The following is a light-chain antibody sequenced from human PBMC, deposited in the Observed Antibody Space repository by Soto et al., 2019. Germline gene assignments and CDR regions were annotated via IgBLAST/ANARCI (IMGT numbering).Light chain of an antibody. V-gene: IGLV1-40*01. CDR2: GNS. CDR1: SSNIGAGYD. J-gene: IGLJ1*01. Sequence: QSVLTQPPSVSGSPGQRVTISCTGSSSNIGAGYDVHWYQQLPGTAPKLLIYGNSNRPSGVPDRFSVSKSGTSASLAITGLQAEDEADYYCQSYDSSLSGSGFGTGTKVTVL. CDR3: QSYDSSLSGSG.